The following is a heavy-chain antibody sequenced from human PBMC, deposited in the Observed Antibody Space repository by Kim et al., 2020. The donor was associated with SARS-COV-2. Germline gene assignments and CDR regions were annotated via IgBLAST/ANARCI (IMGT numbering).Heavy chain of an antibody. CDR3: ARDNDFDWLLDYGMDV. V-gene: IGHV3-7*03. D-gene: IGHD3-9*01. CDR2: IKQDGSEK. CDR1: GFTFSSYW. Sequence: GGSLRLSCAASGFTFSSYWMSWVRQAPGKGLEWVANIKQDGSEKYYVDSVKGRFTISRDNAKNSLYLQMNSLRAEDTAVYYCARDNDFDWLLDYGMDVWGQGTTVTVSS. J-gene: IGHJ6*02.